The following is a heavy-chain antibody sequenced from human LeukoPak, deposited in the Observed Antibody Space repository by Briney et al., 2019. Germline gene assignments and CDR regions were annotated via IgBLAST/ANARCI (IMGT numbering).Heavy chain of an antibody. CDR1: GFTFDDYG. V-gene: IGHV3-20*04. Sequence: GGSLRLSCAASGFTFDDYGMSWVRQAPGKGLEWVSGINWNGGSTGYADSVKGRFTISRDNAKNSLYLQMNSLRAEDTALYYCARVLGITMVRGVIYYYYYMGVWGKGTTVTVSS. CDR2: INWNGGST. CDR3: ARVLGITMVRGVIYYYYYMGV. J-gene: IGHJ6*03. D-gene: IGHD3-10*01.